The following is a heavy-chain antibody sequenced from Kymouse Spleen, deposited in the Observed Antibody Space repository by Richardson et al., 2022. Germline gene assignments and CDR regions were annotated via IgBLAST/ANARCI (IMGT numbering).Heavy chain of an antibody. D-gene: IGHD3-16*02,IGHD7-27*02. V-gene: IGHV4-34*01. J-gene: IGHJ4*02. Sequence: QVQLQQWGAGLLKPSETLSLTCAVYGGSFSGYYWSWIRQPPGKGLEWIGEINHSGSTNYNPSLKSRVTISVDTSKNQFSLKLSSVTAADTAVYYCARGLGALFDYWGQGTLVTVSS. CDR3: ARGLGALFDY. CDR1: GGSFSGYY. CDR2: INHSGST.